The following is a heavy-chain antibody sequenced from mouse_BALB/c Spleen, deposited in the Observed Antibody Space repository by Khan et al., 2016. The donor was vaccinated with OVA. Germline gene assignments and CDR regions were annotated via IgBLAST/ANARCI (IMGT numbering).Heavy chain of an antibody. J-gene: IGHJ4*01. D-gene: IGHD1-1*01. CDR2: IGPGSDST. V-gene: IGHV1S41*01. CDR3: ARSNYYGSGLYAMDY. Sequence: DLVKPGASVKLSCKASGYTFTSYWINWIKQRPGQGLEWIGRIGPGSDSTSLNKMFKGKAILTVATSSSTAYIQLTSLSSEDSAVYVSARSNYYGSGLYAMDYWGQGTSVTVSS. CDR1: GYTFTSYW.